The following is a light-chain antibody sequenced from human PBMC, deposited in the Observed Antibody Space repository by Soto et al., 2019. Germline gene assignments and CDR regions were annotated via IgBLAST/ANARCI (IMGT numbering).Light chain of an antibody. V-gene: IGLV2-14*01. Sequence: QSVLTQPASVSGSPGQSITISCTGTSSDVGGYNYVSWYQQHPGKAPKLMIYDVSNRPSGVSNRFSGSKSGNTASLTISGLQAEYEAEYYCSSYTSSSTLVVFGGGTKLTVL. CDR3: SSYTSSSTLVV. CDR1: SSDVGGYNY. CDR2: DVS. J-gene: IGLJ2*01.